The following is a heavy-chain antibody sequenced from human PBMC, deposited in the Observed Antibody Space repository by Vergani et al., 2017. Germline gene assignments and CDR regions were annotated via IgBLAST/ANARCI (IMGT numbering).Heavy chain of an antibody. Sequence: EVQLLESGGGLVQPGGSLRLSCAASGFTFSSYWMSWVRQAPGKGLEWVANIKQDGSEKYYVDSVKGRFTISRDNAKNSLYLQMNSLRAEDTAVFYCAKGRDGYSNFDCWGQGTLVTVSS. CDR2: IKQDGSEK. CDR3: AKGRDGYSNFDC. CDR1: GFTFSSYW. J-gene: IGHJ4*02. V-gene: IGHV3-7*01. D-gene: IGHD5-24*01.